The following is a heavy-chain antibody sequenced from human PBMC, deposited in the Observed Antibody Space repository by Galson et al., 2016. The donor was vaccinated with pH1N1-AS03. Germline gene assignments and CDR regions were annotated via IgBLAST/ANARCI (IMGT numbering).Heavy chain of an antibody. CDR2: IYFRGAT. CDR1: GDSISSTPYY. D-gene: IGHD1-26*01. Sequence: ETLSLTCTVSGDSISSTPYYWGWIRQPPGKGLEWIGTIYFRGATYYSPSLKSRVTISIDSSKNLFSLSLSSVTAADTAAYYCARHVGGSYPNNLDSWGQGTLVIVSS. V-gene: IGHV4-39*07. J-gene: IGHJ4*02. CDR3: ARHVGGSYPNNLDS.